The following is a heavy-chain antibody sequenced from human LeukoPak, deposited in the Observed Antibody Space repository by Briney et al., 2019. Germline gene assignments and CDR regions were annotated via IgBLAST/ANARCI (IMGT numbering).Heavy chain of an antibody. CDR3: AAVVRYSDAFVI. V-gene: IGHV1-58*01. D-gene: IGHD1-1*01. J-gene: IGHJ3*02. Sequence: ASVKVSCKASGFTFSSSAVQWVRQSRGQRLEWIGWIVVGSGNTNYAQKFQERVTITRDMSTSTAYMELSSLRSEDTAVYYCAAVVRYSDAFVIWGQGTMVTVSS. CDR1: GFTFSSSA. CDR2: IVVGSGNT.